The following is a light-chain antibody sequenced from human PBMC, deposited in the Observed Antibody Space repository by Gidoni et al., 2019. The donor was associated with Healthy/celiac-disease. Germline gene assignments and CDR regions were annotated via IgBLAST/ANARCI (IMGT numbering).Light chain of an antibody. CDR2: AAS. J-gene: IGKJ1*01. CDR3: QQSYSTPWT. V-gene: IGKV1-39*01. CDR1: QSISSY. Sequence: DIQMTQSPSSLSASVGDRVTITCRASQSISSYLNWYQQKPGKAPKRLIYAASSLQSGVPSRFSGSGSGTDFTLTISSLQPEDFATYYCQQSYSTPWTVGQGTKVEIK.